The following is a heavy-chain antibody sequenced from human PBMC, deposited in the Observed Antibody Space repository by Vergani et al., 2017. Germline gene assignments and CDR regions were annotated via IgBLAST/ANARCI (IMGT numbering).Heavy chain of an antibody. V-gene: IGHV3-23*01. D-gene: IGHD4-23*01. J-gene: IGHJ4*02. CDR2: ISGSGGST. CDR1: GFTFSSYA. CDR3: ANRTYGGKGY. Sequence: EVQLLESGGGLVQPGGSLRLSCAASGFTFSSYAMSWVRQAPGKGLEWVSAISGSGGSTYDADSVKGRVTISRDNSKNTLYLQMNSPRAEDTAVYYCANRTYGGKGYWGQGTLVTVSS.